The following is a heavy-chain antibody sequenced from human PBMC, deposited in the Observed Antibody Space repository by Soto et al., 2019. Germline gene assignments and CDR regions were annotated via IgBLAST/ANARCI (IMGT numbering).Heavy chain of an antibody. V-gene: IGHV3-23*01. Sequence: PGGSLRLSCAASGFSFSSFAMSWVRQAPGKGLEWVSSISVSGKTYYADSVKGRFTISRDNAKNTLYLQMNSLRDEDTAVYYCARAEGGFKFGELPRSYGMDVWGQGTTVTVSS. CDR3: ARAEGGFKFGELPRSYGMDV. CDR1: GFSFSSFA. D-gene: IGHD3-10*01. CDR2: ISVSGKT. J-gene: IGHJ6*02.